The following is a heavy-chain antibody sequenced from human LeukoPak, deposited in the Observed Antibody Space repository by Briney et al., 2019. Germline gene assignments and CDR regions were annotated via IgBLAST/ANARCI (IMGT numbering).Heavy chain of an antibody. CDR2: ISSSSSYI. D-gene: IGHD3-9*01. Sequence: PGVSLRLSCAASGFTFSSYSMNWARQAPGKGLEWVSSISSSSSYIYYADSVKGRFTISRDNAKNSLYLQMNSLRAEDTAVYYCARDNSVDILTGYYVQYYYYGMDVWGQGTTVTVSS. J-gene: IGHJ6*02. CDR1: GFTFSSYS. V-gene: IGHV3-21*01. CDR3: ARDNSVDILTGYYVQYYYYGMDV.